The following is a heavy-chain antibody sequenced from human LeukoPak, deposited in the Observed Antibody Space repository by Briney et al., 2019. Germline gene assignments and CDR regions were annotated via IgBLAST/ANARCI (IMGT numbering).Heavy chain of an antibody. CDR1: DYSISSGYY. CDR3: ARDTRTAQGLDY. V-gene: IGHV4-38-2*02. J-gene: IGHJ4*02. D-gene: IGHD2-15*01. CDR2: IFQSGHT. Sequence: SETLSLTCTVSDYSISSGYYWGWIRQPPGKGLEWTGSIFQSGHTYYSPSLKSRVTISVDTSNNRFSLSLSAVTAADTAIYYCARDTRTAQGLDYWGQGILVTVSS.